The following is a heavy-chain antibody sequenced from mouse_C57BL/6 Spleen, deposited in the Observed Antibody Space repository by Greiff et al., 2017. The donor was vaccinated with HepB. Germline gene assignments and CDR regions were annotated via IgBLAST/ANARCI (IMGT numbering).Heavy chain of an antibody. Sequence: QVQLKQPGAELVKPGASVKLSCKASGYTFTSYWMHWVKQRPGQGLEWIGMIHPNSGSTNYNEKFKSKATLTVDKSSSTAYMQLSSLTSEDSAVYYCANYYGSSYEYYAMDYWGQGTSVTVSS. CDR1: GYTFTSYW. CDR2: IHPNSGST. CDR3: ANYYGSSYEYYAMDY. V-gene: IGHV1-64*01. J-gene: IGHJ4*01. D-gene: IGHD1-1*01.